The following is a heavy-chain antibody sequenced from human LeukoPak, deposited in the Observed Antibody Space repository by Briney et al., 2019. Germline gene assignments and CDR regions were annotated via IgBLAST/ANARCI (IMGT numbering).Heavy chain of an antibody. CDR1: GGSVGSNTYC. CDR3: ARPSSSSPYGMDV. V-gene: IGHV4-39*01. CDR2: VYYSGNT. Sequence: PSETLSLTCTVSGGSVGSNTYCWDWIRQPPGRGLEWIGSVYYSGNTYYNPSLRSRVSMSVDSSKNQFALHLSSVSAADTAVYYCARPSSSSPYGMDVWGQGTTVTVSS. D-gene: IGHD2-2*01. J-gene: IGHJ6*02.